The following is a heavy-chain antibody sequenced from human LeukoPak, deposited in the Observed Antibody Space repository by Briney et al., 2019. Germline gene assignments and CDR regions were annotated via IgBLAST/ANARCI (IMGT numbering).Heavy chain of an antibody. CDR1: GYTLTELS. D-gene: IGHD5-12*01. Sequence: ASVKVSCKVSGYTLTELSMHWVRQAPGKGLEWMGGFDPEDGETIYAQKFRGRVTMTEDTSTDTAYMELSSLRSEDTAVYYCATGVGYSGYGSVFDYWGQGTLVTVSS. CDR2: FDPEDGET. J-gene: IGHJ4*02. V-gene: IGHV1-24*01. CDR3: ATGVGYSGYGSVFDY.